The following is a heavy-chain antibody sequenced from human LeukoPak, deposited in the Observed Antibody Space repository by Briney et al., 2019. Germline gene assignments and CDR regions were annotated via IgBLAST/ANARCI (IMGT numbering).Heavy chain of an antibody. D-gene: IGHD6-13*01. Sequence: SETLSLTCTVSGGSNSSSSYYWGWIRQPPGKGLEWIGSIYYSGSTYYNPSLKSRVTISVDTSKNQFSLKLSSVTAADTAVYYCAGRPGIAAAGTSHWGQGTLVTVSS. CDR2: IYYSGST. CDR3: AGRPGIAAAGTSH. CDR1: GGSNSSSSYY. V-gene: IGHV4-39*07. J-gene: IGHJ4*02.